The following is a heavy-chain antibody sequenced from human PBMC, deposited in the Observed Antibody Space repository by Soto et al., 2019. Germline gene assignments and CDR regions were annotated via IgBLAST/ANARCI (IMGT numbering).Heavy chain of an antibody. Sequence: GGSLRLSCAASGFTFSGYEINWVRQAPGKGLEWISYISTAGSSMYYADSVKGRFTIARDNSKNSLYLQMNSLRPKDTALYYCVRASVSGYSSVFDSWGQGNLVPVSS. CDR1: GFTFSGYE. V-gene: IGHV3-48*03. CDR2: ISTAGSSM. CDR3: VRASVSGYSSVFDS. J-gene: IGHJ4*02. D-gene: IGHD3-22*01.